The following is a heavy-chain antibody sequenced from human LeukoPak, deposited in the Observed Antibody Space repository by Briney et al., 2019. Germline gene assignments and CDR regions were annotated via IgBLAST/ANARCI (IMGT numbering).Heavy chain of an antibody. Sequence: GGSLRLSCSASGFTVSSYEMNWVRQAPGKGREWVSYISSSGSTIYCADSVKGRFTISRDNAKNSLYLQMNSLRAEDTAVYYCARGGYGSGSHNYYYYYGMDVWGKGTTVTVSS. CDR2: ISSSGSTI. V-gene: IGHV3-48*03. D-gene: IGHD3-10*01. CDR1: GFTVSSYE. J-gene: IGHJ6*04. CDR3: ARGGYGSGSHNYYYYYGMDV.